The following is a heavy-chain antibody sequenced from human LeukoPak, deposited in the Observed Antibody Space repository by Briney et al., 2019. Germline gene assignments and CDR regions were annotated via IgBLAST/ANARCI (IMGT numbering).Heavy chain of an antibody. CDR3: ASDNTASTEFDS. V-gene: IGHV4-59*01. D-gene: IGHD5-18*01. J-gene: IGHJ5*01. Sequence: SETLSLTCTVSGGSISSYYWSWIRHPPGKGLERIGYIYYSGSTNYNPSLKTRVTISVNTSMNQYSLKLNSEAAADTAVSSEASDNTASTEFDSWGQGTLVTVSS. CDR2: IYYSGST. CDR1: GGSISSYY.